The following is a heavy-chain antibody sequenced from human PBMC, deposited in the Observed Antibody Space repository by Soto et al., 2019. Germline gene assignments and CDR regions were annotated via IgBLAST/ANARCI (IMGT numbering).Heavy chain of an antibody. D-gene: IGHD6-19*01. CDR3: ARMPRTVAVAGSWFDP. CDR1: GGSFSGYY. Sequence: SETLSLTCAVYGGSFSGYYWSWIRQPPGKGLEWIGEINHSGSTNYNPSLKSRVTISVDTSKNQFSLKLSSVTAADTAVYYCARMPRTVAVAGSWFDPWGQGTLVTVSS. J-gene: IGHJ5*02. CDR2: INHSGST. V-gene: IGHV4-34*01.